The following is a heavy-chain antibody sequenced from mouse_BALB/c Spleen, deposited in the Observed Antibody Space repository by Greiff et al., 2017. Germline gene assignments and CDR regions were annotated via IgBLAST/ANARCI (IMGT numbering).Heavy chain of an antibody. V-gene: IGHV1-69*02. CDR1: GYTFTSYW. CDR2: IDPSDSYT. CDR3: ARSSTMITTGAMDY. D-gene: IGHD2-4*01. Sequence: QVQLQQPGAELVKPGASVKLSCKASGYTFTSYWMHWVKQRPGQGLEWIGEIDPSDSYTNYNQKFKGKATLTVDKSSSTAYMQLSSLTSEDSAVYYCARSSTMITTGAMDYWGQGTSVTVSS. J-gene: IGHJ4*01.